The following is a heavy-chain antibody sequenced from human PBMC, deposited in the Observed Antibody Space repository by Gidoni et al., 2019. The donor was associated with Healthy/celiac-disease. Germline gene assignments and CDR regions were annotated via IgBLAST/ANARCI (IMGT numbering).Heavy chain of an antibody. J-gene: IGHJ5*02. CDR2: IYYSGST. Sequence: QLQLQESGPGLVKPSETLSLPCTVSGGSISSSSYYWGWIRQPPGKGLEWIGSIYYSGSTYYNPSLKSRVTISVDTSKNQFSLKLSSVTAADTAVYYCARLGLSNWFDPWGQGTLVTVSS. CDR1: GGSISSSSYY. CDR3: ARLGLSNWFDP. V-gene: IGHV4-39*01.